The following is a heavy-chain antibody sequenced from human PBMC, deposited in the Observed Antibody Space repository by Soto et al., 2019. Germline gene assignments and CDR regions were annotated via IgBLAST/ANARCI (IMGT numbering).Heavy chain of an antibody. CDR1: GYTFTSYG. Sequence: ASVKVSCKASGYTFTSYGISWVRQAPGQGLEWMGWISAYNGNTNYAQKLQGRVTMTTDTSTSTAYMELRSLRSDDTAVYYCARVLWYDFWSGYYTSGYFDYWGQGTLVTSP. CDR2: ISAYNGNT. V-gene: IGHV1-18*04. J-gene: IGHJ4*02. CDR3: ARVLWYDFWSGYYTSGYFDY. D-gene: IGHD3-3*01.